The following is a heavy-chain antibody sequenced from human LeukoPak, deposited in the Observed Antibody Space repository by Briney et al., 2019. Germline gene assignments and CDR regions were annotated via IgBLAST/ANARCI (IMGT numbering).Heavy chain of an antibody. V-gene: IGHV4-34*01. CDR3: ARDDFWSGYPDV. D-gene: IGHD3-3*01. J-gene: IGHJ6*04. Sequence: SETLSLTCAVYGGSFSGYYWSWIRQPPGKGLEWIGEINHSGSTNYNPPLKSRVTISVDTSKNQFSLKLSSVTAADTAVHYCARDDFWSGYPDVWGKGTTVTVSS. CDR1: GGSFSGYY. CDR2: INHSGST.